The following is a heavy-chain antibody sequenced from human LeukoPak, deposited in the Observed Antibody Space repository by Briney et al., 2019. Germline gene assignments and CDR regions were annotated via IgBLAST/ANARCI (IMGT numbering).Heavy chain of an antibody. J-gene: IGHJ4*02. D-gene: IGHD3-10*01. CDR1: GGSFSGYY. CDR2: INHSGST. Sequence: SETLSLTCAVYGGSFSGYYWSWIRQPPGKGLEWIGEINHSGSTNYNPSLKSRVIISVDTSKNQFSLKLSSVTAADTAVYYCARGLDGSGSYYKDDYWGQGTLVTVSS. V-gene: IGHV4-34*01. CDR3: ARGLDGSGSYYKDDY.